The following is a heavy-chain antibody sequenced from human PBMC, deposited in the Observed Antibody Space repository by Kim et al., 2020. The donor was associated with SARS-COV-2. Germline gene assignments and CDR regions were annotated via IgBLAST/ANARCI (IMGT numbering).Heavy chain of an antibody. CDR1: GFTFSSYA. CDR3: ARDPFFPPWGHGYSSSWSFDY. J-gene: IGHJ4*02. V-gene: IGHV3-30-3*01. D-gene: IGHD6-13*01. Sequence: GGSLRLSCAASGFTFSSYAMHWVRQAPGKGLEWVAVISYDGSNKYYADSVKGRFTISRDNSKNTLYLQMNSLRAEDTAVYYCARDPFFPPWGHGYSSSWSFDYWGQGTLVTVSS. CDR2: ISYDGSNK.